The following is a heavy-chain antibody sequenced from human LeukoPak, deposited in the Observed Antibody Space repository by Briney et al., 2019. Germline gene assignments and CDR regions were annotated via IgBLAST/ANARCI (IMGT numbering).Heavy chain of an antibody. J-gene: IGHJ3*02. CDR1: GGSISSYY. CDR2: IYYSGST. V-gene: IGHV4-59*01. CDR3: ARDQRIFKGAFDI. Sequence: PSETLSLTCTVSGGSISSYYWSWIRQPPGKGLEWIGYIYYSGSTNYNPSLKSRVTISVDTSKNQFSLKLSSVTAADTAVYYCARDQRIFKGAFDIWGQGTMVTVSS.